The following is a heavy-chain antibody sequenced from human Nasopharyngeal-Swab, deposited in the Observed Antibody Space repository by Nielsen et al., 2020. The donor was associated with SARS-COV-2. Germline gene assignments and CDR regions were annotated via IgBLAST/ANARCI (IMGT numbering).Heavy chain of an antibody. CDR1: GGSISSYY. D-gene: IGHD6-6*01. V-gene: IGHV4-59*01. J-gene: IGHJ5*02. CDR2: IYYSGST. Sequence: SETLSLTCTVSGGSISSYYWSWIRQPPGKGLEWIGYIYYSGSTNYNPSLKSRFTISVDTSKNQFSLKLSSVTAADTAVYYCARSKAAHNWFDPWGQGTLVNVSS. CDR3: ARSKAAHNWFDP.